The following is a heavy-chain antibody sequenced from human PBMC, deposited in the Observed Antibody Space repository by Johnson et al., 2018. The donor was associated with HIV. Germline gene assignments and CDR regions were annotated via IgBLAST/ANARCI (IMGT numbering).Heavy chain of an antibody. Sequence: EVQLVESGGGLVQPGGSLRLSCAASGFTFSSYAMSWVRQAQGKGLEWVSVIYSGGSTYYADSVKGRFTISRDNSKNTLYLQMNSLRAEDTAVYYCARDGPSAAVWGQGTMVTVSS. CDR1: GFTFSSYA. CDR3: ARDGPSAAV. V-gene: IGHV3-66*01. CDR2: IYSGGST. D-gene: IGHD6-25*01. J-gene: IGHJ3*01.